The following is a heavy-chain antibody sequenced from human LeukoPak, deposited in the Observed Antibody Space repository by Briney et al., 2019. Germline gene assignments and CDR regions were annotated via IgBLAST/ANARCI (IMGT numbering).Heavy chain of an antibody. CDR3: ARALGIFGDYYYYMDV. CDR2: MNPNSGNT. J-gene: IGHJ6*03. CDR1: AYTFTSYD. D-gene: IGHD3-3*01. V-gene: IGHV1-8*03. Sequence: GASVKVSCKASAYTFTSYDINWVRQATGQGLEWMGWMNPNSGNTGYAQKFQGRVTITRNTSISTAYMELSSLRSEDTAVYYCARALGIFGDYYYYMDVWGKGTTVTVSS.